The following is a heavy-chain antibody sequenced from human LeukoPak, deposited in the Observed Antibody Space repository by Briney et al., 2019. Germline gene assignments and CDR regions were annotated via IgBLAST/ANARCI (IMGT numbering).Heavy chain of an antibody. J-gene: IGHJ4*02. CDR1: GGSFSGYY. V-gene: IGHV4-34*01. D-gene: IGHD3-10*01. CDR2: INRGGNT. CDR3: ARGLGSGSYYNAY. Sequence: PSETLSLTCAVYGGSFSGYYWGWIRQPPGKGLEWIGEINRGGNTGYSPSLKSRVTISVDTSKNHFSLKLSSVTAADTAVYYCARGLGSGSYYNAYWGQGTLVTVSS.